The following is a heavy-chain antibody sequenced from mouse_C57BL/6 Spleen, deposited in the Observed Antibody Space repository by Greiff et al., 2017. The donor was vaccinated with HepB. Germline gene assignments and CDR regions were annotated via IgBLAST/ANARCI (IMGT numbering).Heavy chain of an antibody. Sequence: VQLQQPGAELVRPGSSVKLSCKASGYTFTSYWMHWVKQRPIQGLEWIGNIDPSDSETHYNQKFKDKATLTVDKSSSTAYMQLSSLTSEDSAVYYCARAYYYGSSYAWFAYWGQGTLVTVSA. CDR2: IDPSDSET. CDR3: ARAYYYGSSYAWFAY. CDR1: GYTFTSYW. V-gene: IGHV1-52*01. D-gene: IGHD1-1*01. J-gene: IGHJ3*01.